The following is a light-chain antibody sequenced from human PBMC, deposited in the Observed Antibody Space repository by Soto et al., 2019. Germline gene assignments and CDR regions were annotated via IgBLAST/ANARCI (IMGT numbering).Light chain of an antibody. CDR1: QSVSSSY. CDR2: ASS. CDR3: QQYGSSPRT. J-gene: IGKJ1*01. Sequence: EIVLTQSPGTLSLSPGERATLSCRASQSVSSSYLAWYQQKPGQAPRLLIYASSSRATGIPDRFSGSGSGRDFTLTIIRLEPEDFAEYYCQQYGSSPRTFGQGTKVEIK. V-gene: IGKV3-20*01.